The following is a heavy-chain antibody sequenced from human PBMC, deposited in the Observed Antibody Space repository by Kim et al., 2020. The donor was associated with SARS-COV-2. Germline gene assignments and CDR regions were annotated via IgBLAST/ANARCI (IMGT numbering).Heavy chain of an antibody. D-gene: IGHD2-2*01. J-gene: IGHJ6*02. CDR3: AKDLYCSSSSCSFYFYGMDV. Sequence: GGSLRLSCAASGFTFSSYSMNWVRQAPGKGLEWVSAISSSGGSTYHADSVKGRFTISRDTSKNTLYLQMNSLRAEDTAVYYCAKDLYCSSSSCSFYFYGMDVWGQGTTVTVSS. CDR2: ISSSGGST. V-gene: IGHV3-23*01. CDR1: GFTFSSYS.